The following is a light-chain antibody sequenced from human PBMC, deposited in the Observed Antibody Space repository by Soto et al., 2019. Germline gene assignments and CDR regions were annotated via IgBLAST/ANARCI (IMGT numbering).Light chain of an antibody. CDR1: QGISSY. CDR3: QQLNSYPR. V-gene: IGKV1-9*01. J-gene: IGKJ3*01. CDR2: AAS. Sequence: DIPLTLSPSFLSASVGDRVTITCRASQGISSYLAWYQQKPGKAPKLLIYAASTLQSGVPSRFSGSGSGTEFTLTISSLQPEDFATYYCQQLNSYPRFGPGTKVDIK.